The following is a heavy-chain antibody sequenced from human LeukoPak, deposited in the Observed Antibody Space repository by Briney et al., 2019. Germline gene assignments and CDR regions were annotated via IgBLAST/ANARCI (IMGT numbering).Heavy chain of an antibody. D-gene: IGHD1-7*01. Sequence: ASVKVSCKASGYIFSNFGITWVRQAPGQGLEWMGWISAYNGNTRYAQNLQGRVTMTTDTSTSTAYMELRSLRSDDTAVYYCARDLSDNWDSTWFDPWGQGTLVTVSS. CDR3: ARDLSDNWDSTWFDP. J-gene: IGHJ5*02. V-gene: IGHV1-18*01. CDR2: ISAYNGNT. CDR1: GYIFSNFG.